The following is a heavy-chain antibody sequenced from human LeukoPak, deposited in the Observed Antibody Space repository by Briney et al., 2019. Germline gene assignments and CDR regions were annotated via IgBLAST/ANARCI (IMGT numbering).Heavy chain of an antibody. J-gene: IGHJ3*02. D-gene: IGHD1-26*01. CDR3: AREKRAGAPGAFDI. CDR2: IYTSGST. Sequence: PSETLSLTCTVSGGSISSGSYYWSWIRQPAGKGLEWIGRIYTSGSTNYNPSLKSRVTISVDTSKNQFSLKLSSVTAADTAVYYCAREKRAGAPGAFDIWGQGTMVTVSS. CDR1: GGSISSGSYY. V-gene: IGHV4-61*02.